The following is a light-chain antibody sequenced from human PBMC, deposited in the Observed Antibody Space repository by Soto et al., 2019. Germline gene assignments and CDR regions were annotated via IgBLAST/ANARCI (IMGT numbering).Light chain of an antibody. V-gene: IGKV3-20*01. CDR3: QQECRSPPVT. CDR1: QSVSSTY. CDR2: GAS. J-gene: IGKJ2*01. Sequence: EIVLTQSPGTLSLSPGERATLSCRASQSVSSTYIAWYQQNPGQAPRLLIYGASSRATGIPDRFSGSGSGTDFTLTISRLEPEDFAVEFCQQECRSPPVTFGPGTKVEIK.